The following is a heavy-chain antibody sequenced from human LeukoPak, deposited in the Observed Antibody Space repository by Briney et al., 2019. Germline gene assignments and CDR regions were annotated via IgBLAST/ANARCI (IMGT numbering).Heavy chain of an antibody. Sequence: TSVKVSCKASGGTFSSYAISWVRQAPGQGLEWMGGIIPIFGTANYAQKFQGRVTITADESTSTAYMELSSLRSEDTAVYYCARVEMATTMYFDYWGQGTLVTVSS. V-gene: IGHV1-69*13. CDR2: IIPIFGTA. J-gene: IGHJ4*02. D-gene: IGHD5-24*01. CDR1: GGTFSSYA. CDR3: ARVEMATTMYFDY.